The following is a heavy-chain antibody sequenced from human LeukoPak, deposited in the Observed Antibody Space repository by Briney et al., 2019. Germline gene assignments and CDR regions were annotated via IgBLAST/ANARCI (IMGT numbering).Heavy chain of an antibody. V-gene: IGHV3-23*01. J-gene: IGHJ4*02. D-gene: IGHD6-25*01. CDR1: EFTFNTYA. CDR3: VKDSGWLHKY. CDR2: ISASGGDT. Sequence: GGSLRLSCVVSEFTFNTYALSWVRQTPGKGLGWVSGISASGGDTYYADSVKGRFTISRDNSKNTLYLQMNSLRAEDTAVYYCVKDSGWLHKYWGQGTLVTVSS.